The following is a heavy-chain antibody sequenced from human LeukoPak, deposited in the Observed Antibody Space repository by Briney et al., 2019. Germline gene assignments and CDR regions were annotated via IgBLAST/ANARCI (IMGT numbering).Heavy chain of an antibody. CDR2: ISSSSSYI. CDR3: ARDLGDSSGYPDY. J-gene: IGHJ4*02. CDR1: GFTFSIYS. D-gene: IGHD3-22*01. V-gene: IGHV3-21*01. Sequence: NPGGSLRLSCAASGFTFSIYSMNWVRQAPGKGLEWVSSISSSSSYIYYADSVKGRFTISRDNAKNSLYLQMNSLRAEDTAVYYCARDLGDSSGYPDYWGQGTLVTVSS.